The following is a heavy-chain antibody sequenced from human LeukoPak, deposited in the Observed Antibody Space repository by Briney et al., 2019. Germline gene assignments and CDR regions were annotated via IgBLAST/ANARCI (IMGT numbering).Heavy chain of an antibody. CDR1: GFTLSSYW. CDR3: ARWAVAGIAGWFDR. D-gene: IGHD6-19*01. CDR2: IKQDGSEK. J-gene: IGHJ5*02. Sequence: PGGSQRLSCAASGFTLSSYWMSWVRQAPGKGLEWVVNIKQDGSEKYYVDSVKGRFTISRDNAKNSLYLQMNSLRAEDTAVYYCARWAVAGIAGWFDRWGQGTLVTVSS. V-gene: IGHV3-7*03.